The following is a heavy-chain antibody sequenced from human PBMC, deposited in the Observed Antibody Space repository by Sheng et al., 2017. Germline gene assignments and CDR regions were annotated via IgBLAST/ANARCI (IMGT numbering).Heavy chain of an antibody. J-gene: IGHJ4*02. D-gene: IGHD3-22*01. CDR1: GGSFSGYY. V-gene: IGHV4-34*01. Sequence: QVQLQQWGAGLLKPSETLSLTCAVYGGSFSGYYWSWIRQPPGKGLEWIGEINHSGSTNYNPSLKSRVTISVDTSKNQFSLKLSSVTAADTAVYYCARPGSDSSGHYYFDYWGQGTLVTVSS. CDR2: INHSGST. CDR3: ARPGSDSSGHYYFDY.